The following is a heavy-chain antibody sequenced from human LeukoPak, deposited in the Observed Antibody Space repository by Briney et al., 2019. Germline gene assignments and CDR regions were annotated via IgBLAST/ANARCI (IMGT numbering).Heavy chain of an antibody. CDR2: IYYSGST. CDR3: ARGTKKFGYFDY. D-gene: IGHD3-10*01. CDR1: GGSISSYY. V-gene: IGHV4-59*01. J-gene: IGHJ4*02. Sequence: SETLSLTCTVSGGSISSYYWSWLRQPPGKGLEWIGYIYYSGSTNYNPSLKSRVTISVDTSKNQFSLKLSSVTAADTAVYYCARGTKKFGYFDYWGQGTLVTVSS.